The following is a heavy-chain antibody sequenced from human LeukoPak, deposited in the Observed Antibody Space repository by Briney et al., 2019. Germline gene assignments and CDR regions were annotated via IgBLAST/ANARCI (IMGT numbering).Heavy chain of an antibody. CDR3: ARDRGAYCGGDCYLGFDY. CDR1: GFTSSSYT. CDR2: IAVSSGYI. V-gene: IGHV3-21*01. Sequence: KPGGSLRLSSAAPGFTSSSYTMNWVRQAPGKGLEWVSSIAVSSGYISYADSVKGRFTIARDNAKKSLYLQMTSLTAEDTAVYYCARDRGAYCGGDCYLGFDYWGRGTLVTVSS. J-gene: IGHJ4*01. D-gene: IGHD2-21*02.